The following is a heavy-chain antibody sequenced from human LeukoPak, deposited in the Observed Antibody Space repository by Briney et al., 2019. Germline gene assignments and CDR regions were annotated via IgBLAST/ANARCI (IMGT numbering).Heavy chain of an antibody. CDR2: ITGSGGNT. D-gene: IGHD1-1*01. Sequence: GGSLRLSCAASGFTFSSYATSWVRQAPGKGLEWVSSITGSGGNTFYADSVKGRFTISRDNSKNMLYLQMNSLRAEDTAIYYCAKHNSPNWYDYWGQGTLVTVSS. CDR1: GFTFSSYA. J-gene: IGHJ4*02. V-gene: IGHV3-23*01. CDR3: AKHNSPNWYDY.